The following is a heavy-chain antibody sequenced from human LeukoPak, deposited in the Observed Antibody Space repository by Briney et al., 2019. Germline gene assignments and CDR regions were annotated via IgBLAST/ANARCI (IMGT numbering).Heavy chain of an antibody. J-gene: IGHJ6*02. CDR1: GFTFSSYA. D-gene: IGHD3-10*01. V-gene: IGHV3-30*04. CDR2: ISYDGSNK. Sequence: GGSLRLSCAASGFTFSSYAMHWVRPAPGKGLEWVAVISYDGSNKYYADSVKGRITMSRDNSKNTLYLQMNSLRAEDTAVYYCARDPYYYGSGTLHYYYYYGMDVWGQGTTVTVSS. CDR3: ARDPYYYGSGTLHYYYYYGMDV.